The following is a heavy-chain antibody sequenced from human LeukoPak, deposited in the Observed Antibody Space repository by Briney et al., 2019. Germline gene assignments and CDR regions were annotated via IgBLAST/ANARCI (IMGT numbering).Heavy chain of an antibody. CDR3: AKDVAPDSGWDLDY. Sequence: GGSLRLSCAASGFTFSSYAMSWVRQAPGKGLEWVSSIYNSGSRTFYGDSVKGRFTVSRDNSKNTLYLQMNSLRAEDTAVYYCAKDVAPDSGWDLDYWGQGTLVTVSS. V-gene: IGHV3-23*05. CDR1: GFTFSSYA. CDR2: IYNSGSRT. D-gene: IGHD6-19*01. J-gene: IGHJ4*02.